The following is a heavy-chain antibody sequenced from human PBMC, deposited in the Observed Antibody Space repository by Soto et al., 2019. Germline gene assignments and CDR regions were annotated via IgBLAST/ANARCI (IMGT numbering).Heavy chain of an antibody. CDR2: INTDGGGT. Sequence: ASVKVSCKASGYTFTDYYIHWVRQAPGQGLEWLGWINTDGGGTNYARKFEGSVTMTRDTSINTVYLEVNGLTSDDSAIYSCARDIYIAVVGTAYDSWGKETLVTVSS. CDR3: ARDIYIAVVGTAYDS. J-gene: IGHJ4*02. CDR1: GYTFTDYY. V-gene: IGHV1-2*04. D-gene: IGHD6-19*01.